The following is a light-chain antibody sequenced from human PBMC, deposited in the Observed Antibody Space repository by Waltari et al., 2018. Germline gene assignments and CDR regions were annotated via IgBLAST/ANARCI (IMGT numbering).Light chain of an antibody. J-gene: IGLJ2*01. CDR2: QDN. CDR3: QTWDSGSLV. V-gene: IGLV3-1*01. CDR1: KLGGKY. Sequence: SYELIQPPSVSVSPGQTASITCSGDKLGGKYLCWYRQRQGQSPVVVIYQDNKRPSGIPERLSGSNSGNTATLTISGTQAVDEGDYYCQTWDSGSLVFGGGTKLTVL.